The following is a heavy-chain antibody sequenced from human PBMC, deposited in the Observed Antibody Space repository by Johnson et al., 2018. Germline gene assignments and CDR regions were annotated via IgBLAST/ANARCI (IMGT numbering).Heavy chain of an antibody. CDR3: ARSQAVQH. Sequence: VQLVQSGGGLVQPGGSLRLSCAASGFTFTNYWMHWVRQAPGKGLAWVSVIYSGGSTYYADSVKGRFTISRDNAKNSLYLHMNSRRAADTAVYYCARSQAVQHWGQGTLVTVSS. CDR1: GFTFTNYW. V-gene: IGHV3-66*01. J-gene: IGHJ1*01. CDR2: IYSGGST.